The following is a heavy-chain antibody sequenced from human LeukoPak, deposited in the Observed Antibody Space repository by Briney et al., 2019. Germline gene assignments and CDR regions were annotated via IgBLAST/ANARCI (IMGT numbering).Heavy chain of an antibody. V-gene: IGHV1-69*02. Sequence: SVKVSCKASGGTFSSYTISWVRQAPGQGLEWMGRIIPILGIANYAQKFQGRVTITADKSTSTAYMELSSLRSEDTAVYYCARCHPKQQLAYFDYWGQGSLVTVSS. CDR1: GGTFSSYT. J-gene: IGHJ4*02. D-gene: IGHD6-13*01. CDR2: IIPILGIA. CDR3: ARCHPKQQLAYFDY.